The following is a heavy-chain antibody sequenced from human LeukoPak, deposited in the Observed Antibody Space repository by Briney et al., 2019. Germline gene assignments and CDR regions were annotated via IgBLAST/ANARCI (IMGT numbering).Heavy chain of an antibody. Sequence: ASVKVSCKASGYTFTGYYMHWVRQAPGQGLEWMGWINPNSGGTNYAQKFQGRVTMTRDTSISTAYMELSRLRSDDTAVYYCARDSIGIAAAGTVYWGQGTLVTVSS. D-gene: IGHD6-13*01. CDR3: ARDSIGIAAAGTVY. V-gene: IGHV1-2*02. J-gene: IGHJ4*02. CDR1: GYTFTGYY. CDR2: INPNSGGT.